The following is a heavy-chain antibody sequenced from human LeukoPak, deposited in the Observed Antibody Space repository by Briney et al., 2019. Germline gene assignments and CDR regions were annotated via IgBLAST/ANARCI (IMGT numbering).Heavy chain of an antibody. J-gene: IGHJ3*02. D-gene: IGHD1-26*01. CDR1: GFTFSYYN. CDR3: AKERRWELLGAFDI. CDR2: INSSTSYI. Sequence: GGSLRLSCAASGFTFSYYNMNWVRQAPGKGPEWVSSINSSTSYIYYADSVKGRFTISRDNSKNTLYLQMNSLRAEDTAVYYCAKERRWELLGAFDIWGQGTMVTVSS. V-gene: IGHV3-21*01.